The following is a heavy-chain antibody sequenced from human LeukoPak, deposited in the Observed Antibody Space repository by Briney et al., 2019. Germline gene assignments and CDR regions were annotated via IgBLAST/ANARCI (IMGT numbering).Heavy chain of an antibody. D-gene: IGHD3-22*01. J-gene: IGHJ4*02. Sequence: PGGSLRLSCAASGLSFSNYVMSWVRQAPGKGLEWVSAISSSGGSTYYADSVKGRFTISRDNSKNTLYLQMNSLRAEDTAVYYCARGAYYYEDWGQGTLVTVSS. CDR3: ARGAYYYED. CDR2: ISSSGGST. V-gene: IGHV3-23*01. CDR1: GLSFSNYV.